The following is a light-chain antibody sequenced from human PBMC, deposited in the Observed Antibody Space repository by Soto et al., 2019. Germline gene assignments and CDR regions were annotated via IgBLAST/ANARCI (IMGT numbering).Light chain of an antibody. J-gene: IGKJ5*01. CDR1: QTVSSNY. V-gene: IGKV3-20*01. CDR3: QQYTGPPTT. CDR2: GAS. Sequence: EIILTQSPYTLSLSAGERATLCGVASQTVSSNYLAWCQQRPGQAPRLLIYGASTRAAGIPDRFSGSGSGTDFTLTITRLEPEDSAVYFCQQYTGPPTTFGQGTRLEI.